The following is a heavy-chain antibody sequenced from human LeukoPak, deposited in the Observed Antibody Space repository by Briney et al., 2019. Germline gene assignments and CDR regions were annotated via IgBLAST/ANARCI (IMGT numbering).Heavy chain of an antibody. V-gene: IGHV4-34*01. CDR3: ARHLGPTVASPYYFDY. D-gene: IGHD4-23*01. J-gene: IGHJ4*02. CDR1: GGSFSGYY. Sequence: PSETLSLTCAVYGGSFSGYYWSWIRQPPGKGLEWIGEINHSGSTNYNPSLKSRVTISVDTSKNQFSLKLSSVTAADTAVYYCARHLGPTVASPYYFDYWGQGTLVTVSS. CDR2: INHSGST.